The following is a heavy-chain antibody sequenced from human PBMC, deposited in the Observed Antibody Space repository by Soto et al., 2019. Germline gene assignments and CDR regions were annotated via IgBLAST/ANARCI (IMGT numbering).Heavy chain of an antibody. CDR1: GFTFSSYA. V-gene: IGHV3-23*01. D-gene: IGHD2-2*01. CDR3: AKDSYIVVVPAAIFNWFDP. J-gene: IGHJ5*02. Sequence: EVQLLESGGGLVQPGGSLRLSCAASGFTFSSYAMSWVRQAPGKGLEWVSAISGSGGSTYYADSVKGRFTISRDNSKNTLYPQMNSLRAEDTAVYYCAKDSYIVVVPAAIFNWFDPWGQGTLVTVSS. CDR2: ISGSGGST.